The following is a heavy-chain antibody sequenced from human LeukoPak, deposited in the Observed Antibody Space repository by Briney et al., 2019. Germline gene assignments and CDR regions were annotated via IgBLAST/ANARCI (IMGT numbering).Heavy chain of an antibody. CDR2: IWYDGSNK. J-gene: IGHJ4*02. CDR1: GFTFSSYG. D-gene: IGHD4-17*01. CDR3: ARAYYGDYFLDY. Sequence: GSLRLSCAASGFTFSSYGMHWVHQAPGKGLEWVAVIWYDGSNKYYADSVKGRFTISRDNSKNTLYLQMNSLRAEDTAVYYCARAYYGDYFLDYWGQGTLVTVSS. V-gene: IGHV3-33*01.